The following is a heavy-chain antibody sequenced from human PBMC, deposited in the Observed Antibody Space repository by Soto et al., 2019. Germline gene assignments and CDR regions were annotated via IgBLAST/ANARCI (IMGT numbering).Heavy chain of an antibody. Sequence: VQLQESGPGLVKPSQTLSLTCTVSGGSISSDYWSWIRQPPGQGLEWIGYIFYSGSTNYNHSLKSRVTISVDTSKTQFSLQLSSVTAADTAVYYCARRYSSSSDYWGQGTLVTVSA. V-gene: IGHV4-59*08. J-gene: IGHJ4*02. CDR1: GGSISSDY. CDR2: IFYSGST. D-gene: IGHD6-13*01. CDR3: ARRYSSSSDY.